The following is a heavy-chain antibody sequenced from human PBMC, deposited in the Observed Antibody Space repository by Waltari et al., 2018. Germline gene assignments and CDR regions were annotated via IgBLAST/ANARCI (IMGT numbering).Heavy chain of an antibody. CDR1: GFPFSLYW. CDR3: ALLRVVSVFDPFDN. J-gene: IGHJ4*02. D-gene: IGHD2-15*01. Sequence: EVQLVESGGGLVQPGGSLSLSCVASGFPFSLYWMPWVRQVPGKGLGWVSRINGTGITTNYADSVKGRFTISRDNAKNTLYLQMNSLTAEDTAVYYCALLRVVSVFDPFDNWGQGTLVTVSS. V-gene: IGHV3-74*01. CDR2: INGTGITT.